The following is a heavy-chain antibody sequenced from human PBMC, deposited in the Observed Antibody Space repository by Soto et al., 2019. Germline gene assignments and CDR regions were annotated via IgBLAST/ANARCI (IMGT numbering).Heavy chain of an antibody. Sequence: QVQLVQSGAEVKKPGSSVKVSCKASGGTFSSYAISWVRQAPGQGLEWMGGIIPIFGTANYAQKFQGSGTITAGESTSTACTALSRLRSEDTDVYYWARDLEPYYYGSGRGNPFDYWGPGTLVTVSS. D-gene: IGHD3-10*01. V-gene: IGHV1-69*01. J-gene: IGHJ4*02. CDR3: ARDLEPYYYGSGRGNPFDY. CDR2: IIPIFGTA. CDR1: GGTFSSYA.